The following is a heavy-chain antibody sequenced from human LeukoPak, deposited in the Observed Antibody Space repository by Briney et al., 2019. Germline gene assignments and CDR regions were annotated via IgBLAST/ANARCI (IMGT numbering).Heavy chain of an antibody. J-gene: IGHJ4*02. D-gene: IGHD6-19*01. Sequence: ASVKVSCKASGYTFTSYGISWVRQAPGQGLEWMGWISAYNGNTNYAQKFQGRVTMTEDTSTDTAYMELSSLRSEDTAVYYCATSPAQGSGWYVEFDYWGQGTLVTVSS. CDR2: ISAYNGNT. CDR3: ATSPAQGSGWYVEFDY. V-gene: IGHV1-18*01. CDR1: GYTFTSYG.